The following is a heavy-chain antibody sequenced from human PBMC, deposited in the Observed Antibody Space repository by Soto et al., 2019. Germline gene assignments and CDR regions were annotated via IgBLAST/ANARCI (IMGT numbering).Heavy chain of an antibody. CDR2: INAGNGNT. CDR1: GYTFTSYA. J-gene: IGHJ4*02. CDR3: ARVYSSGWPPFDY. V-gene: IGHV1-3*01. D-gene: IGHD6-19*01. Sequence: GASVKVSCKASGYTFTSYAMHWVRQAPGQRLEWMGWINAGNGNTKYSQKFQGRVTITRDTSASTAYMELSSLRSEDTAVYYCARVYSSGWPPFDYWGQGTLVTVSS.